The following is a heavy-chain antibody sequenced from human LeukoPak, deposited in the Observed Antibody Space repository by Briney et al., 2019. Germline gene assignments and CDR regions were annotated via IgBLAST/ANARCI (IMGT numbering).Heavy chain of an antibody. J-gene: IGHJ4*02. Sequence: GGSLRLSCAASGFTFSSYAMSWVRQAPGKGLEWVSAISGSGGSTYYADSVKGRFTISRDNAKNSLYLQMNSLRAEDTAVYYCARGSTYYDSSGQVPFDYWGQGTLVTVSS. CDR2: ISGSGGST. D-gene: IGHD3-22*01. CDR3: ARGSTYYDSSGQVPFDY. CDR1: GFTFSSYA. V-gene: IGHV3-23*01.